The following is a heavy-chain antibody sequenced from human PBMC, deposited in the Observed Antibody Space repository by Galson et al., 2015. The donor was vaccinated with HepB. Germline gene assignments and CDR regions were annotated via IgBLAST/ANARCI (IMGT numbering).Heavy chain of an antibody. CDR2: IIPFAGIA. V-gene: IGHV1-69*02. D-gene: IGHD3-10*01. CDR3: ARASGSGFDF. CDR1: GGTFSRYT. Sequence: SVKVSCKASGGTFSRYTINWVRQAPGQGLEWMGRIIPFAGIAGYAQNFQGRVTISVDKSTNTAYMELSSLRSEDTAVYYCARASGSGFDFWGQGTLVTVSS. J-gene: IGHJ4*02.